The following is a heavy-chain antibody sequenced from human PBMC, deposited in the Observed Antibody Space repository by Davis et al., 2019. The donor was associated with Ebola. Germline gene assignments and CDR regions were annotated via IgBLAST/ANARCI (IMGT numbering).Heavy chain of an antibody. V-gene: IGHV4-59*08. CDR3: ARQSSSSWGDY. Sequence: MPSETLSLTCPVPGGSISSYYWSWIRQPPGKGLEWIGYIYYSGSTNYNPSLKSRVTISLDTSKNHFSLKLSSVTAADTAVYYCARQSSSSWGDYWGQGTLVTVSS. CDR1: GGSISSYY. D-gene: IGHD6-6*01. J-gene: IGHJ4*02. CDR2: IYYSGST.